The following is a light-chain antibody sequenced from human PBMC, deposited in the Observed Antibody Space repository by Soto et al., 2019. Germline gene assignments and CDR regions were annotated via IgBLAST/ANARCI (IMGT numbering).Light chain of an antibody. Sequence: AIQVTQSPSSLSASVGDTVTITCRASQGISSAFAWYQQKPGKVPRLLIYDVFNLQSGVPSRFSGSGSGTDSPLTISRLQPEDFATYYCQQLGTSPLTFGQGTRLEVK. V-gene: IGKV1-13*02. CDR3: QQLGTSPLT. CDR1: QGISSA. CDR2: DVF. J-gene: IGKJ5*01.